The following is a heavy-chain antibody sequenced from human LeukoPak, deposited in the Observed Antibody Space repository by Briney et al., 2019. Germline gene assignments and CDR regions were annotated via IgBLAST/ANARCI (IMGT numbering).Heavy chain of an antibody. CDR3: ARDSHRDTAMALDY. CDR1: GRSISSSSYY. CDR2: IYYSGST. J-gene: IGHJ4*02. V-gene: IGHV4-39*07. Sequence: SQTLSLTSTLAGRSISSSSYYWGWIRQPPWKGLEWIGSIYYSGSTYYNPSLKSRVAMSVDTSKNQFSLNLSSVTAADTAFYYCARDSHRDTAMALDYWGQGTLVTVSS. D-gene: IGHD5-18*01.